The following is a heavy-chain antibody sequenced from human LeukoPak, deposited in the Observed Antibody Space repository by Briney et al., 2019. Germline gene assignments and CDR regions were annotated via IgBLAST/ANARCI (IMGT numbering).Heavy chain of an antibody. Sequence: GGSLRLSCAASGFTFSSYVMSRGRQALGKGLEWVSAISGSGSNTYYADAVKGLFTISRDNSKNTLYLKMSRLRAEDTAVYYCTKNRVAEAGTDYWGQGTLVTVSS. CDR2: ISGSGSNT. J-gene: IGHJ4*02. D-gene: IGHD6-13*01. CDR3: TKNRVAEAGTDY. V-gene: IGHV3-23*01. CDR1: GFTFSSYV.